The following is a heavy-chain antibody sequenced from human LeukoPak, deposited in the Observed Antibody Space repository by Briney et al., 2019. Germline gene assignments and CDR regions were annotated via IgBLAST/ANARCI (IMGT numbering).Heavy chain of an antibody. CDR2: MDQDGTEK. CDR1: GFTFSSYW. V-gene: IGHV3-7*05. J-gene: IGHJ4*02. CDR3: ARDRGYSTFDI. Sequence: GGSLRLSCAASGFTFSSYWMSWVRQAPGKGLEWVANMDQDGTEKNYVDSVKGRFTISRDNAKNLLYVQMNSLRAEDTAVYYCARDRGYSTFDIWGQGTLVTVSS. D-gene: IGHD2/OR15-2a*01.